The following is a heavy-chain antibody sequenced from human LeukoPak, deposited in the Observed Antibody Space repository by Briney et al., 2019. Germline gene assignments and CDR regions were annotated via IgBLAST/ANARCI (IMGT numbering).Heavy chain of an antibody. Sequence: GGSLRLSCAASGFTFSSYWMSWVRQAPGKGLEWVANIKQDGSEKYYVDSVKGRFTISRDNAKNSLYLQMNSLRAEDTAVYYCARVAPDCSGGSCYSRVYYYYYMDVWGKGTTVTVSS. D-gene: IGHD2-15*01. CDR1: GFTFSSYW. V-gene: IGHV3-7*01. J-gene: IGHJ6*03. CDR2: IKQDGSEK. CDR3: ARVAPDCSGGSCYSRVYYYYYMDV.